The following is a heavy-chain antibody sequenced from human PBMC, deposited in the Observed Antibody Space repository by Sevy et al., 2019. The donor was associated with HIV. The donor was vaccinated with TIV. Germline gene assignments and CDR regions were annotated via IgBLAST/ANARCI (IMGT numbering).Heavy chain of an antibody. CDR3: AREGCTKPHDY. J-gene: IGHJ4*02. D-gene: IGHD2-8*01. CDR1: GFTFSEYS. CDR2: LSFGCGEI. V-gene: IGHV3-23*01. Sequence: GGSLRLSCAASGFTFSEYSMSWVRQPPGKGLEWVSTLSFGCGEINYEDSVKGRFTISRDNSKSSVYLQMNNLRPEDTAVYYCAREGCTKPHDYWGQGTLVTVSS.